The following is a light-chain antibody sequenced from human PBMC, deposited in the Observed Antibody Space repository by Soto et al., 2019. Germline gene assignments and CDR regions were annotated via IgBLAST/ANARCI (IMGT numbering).Light chain of an antibody. CDR1: DIESKS. CDR2: DDN. CDR3: QVWDRSSDHDV. J-gene: IGLJ1*01. V-gene: IGLV3-21*02. Sequence: SYELTQPPSVSVAPGQTATITCGGNDIESKSVHWYQQKLGQAPEFAVYDDNDRPSGIPERFSGSNSGNTATLTISRVEAGDEAEYYCQVWDRSSDHDVFGTGTKVTVL.